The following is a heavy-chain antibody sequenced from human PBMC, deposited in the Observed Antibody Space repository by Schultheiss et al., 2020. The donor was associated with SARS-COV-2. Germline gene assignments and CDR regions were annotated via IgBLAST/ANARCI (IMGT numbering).Heavy chain of an antibody. D-gene: IGHD6-19*01. J-gene: IGHJ4*02. V-gene: IGHV5-51*01. CDR3: ARPGAYSSGWYYFDY. CDR1: GYSFTSYW. Sequence: GESLMISCKGSGYSFTSYWIGWVRQMPGKGLEWMGIIYPGDSDTRYSPSFQGQVTISADKSISTAYLQWSSLKASDTAMYYCARPGAYSSGWYYFDYWGQGTLVTVSS. CDR2: IYPGDSDT.